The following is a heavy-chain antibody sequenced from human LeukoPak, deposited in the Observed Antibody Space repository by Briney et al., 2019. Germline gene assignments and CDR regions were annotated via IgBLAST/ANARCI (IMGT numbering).Heavy chain of an antibody. Sequence: ASVKLSCKASGYTFSNYCMHWVRQAPGQGLEWMGWMNPNSGNTGYAQKFQGRVTMTRNTSISTAYMELSSLRSEDTAVYYCARGLELFGSSWFFDYWGQGTLVTVSS. CDR1: GYTFSNYC. CDR3: ARGLELFGSSWFFDY. D-gene: IGHD6-13*01. V-gene: IGHV1-8*02. CDR2: MNPNSGNT. J-gene: IGHJ4*02.